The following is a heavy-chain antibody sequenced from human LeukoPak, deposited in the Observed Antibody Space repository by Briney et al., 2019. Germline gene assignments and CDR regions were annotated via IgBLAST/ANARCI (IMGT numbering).Heavy chain of an antibody. CDR3: ATPYCSSLSCRDVFNI. J-gene: IGHJ3*02. Sequence: PSQTLSLTCSVSGVSISDGRYYWTWIRQRPGKGLEWIGYKYYSGSAKYDPSLKSRLTISIDTPKNQFSLHLSSVTAADTATYYCATPYCSSLSCRDVFNIWGQGTMVTVSS. V-gene: IGHV4-31*03. D-gene: IGHD2-2*01. CDR1: GVSISDGRYY. CDR2: KYYSGSA.